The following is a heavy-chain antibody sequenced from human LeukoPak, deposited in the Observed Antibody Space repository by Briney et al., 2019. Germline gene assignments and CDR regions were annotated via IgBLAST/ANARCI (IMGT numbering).Heavy chain of an antibody. J-gene: IGHJ3*02. CDR1: GYSFTSYW. CDR3: ARQRWLRSRSYHDALDI. D-gene: IGHD5-12*01. V-gene: IGHV5-51*01. CDR2: IYPGDSDT. Sequence: GESLKISCKGSGYSFTSYWIGWVRQMPGKGLEWMGIIYPGDSDTRYSPSFQGQVTISADKSISTAYLQWSSLKASDTAMYYCARQRWLRSRSYHDALDIWGQGTMVTVSS.